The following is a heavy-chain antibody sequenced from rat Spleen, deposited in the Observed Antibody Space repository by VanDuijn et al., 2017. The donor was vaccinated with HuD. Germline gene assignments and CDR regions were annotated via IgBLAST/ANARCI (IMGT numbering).Heavy chain of an antibody. CDR1: GFTFSNYD. CDR2: ISTGGGNT. CDR3: ARMNYYDGTYY. J-gene: IGHJ3*01. V-gene: IGHV5S23*01. Sequence: EVQLVESDGGLVQPGRSLKLSCAASGFTFSNYDMAWVRQAPTKGLEWVASISTGGGNTYYPDSVKGRFTVSRDIAKSTLYLHMNDLRSEDTATYYCARMNYYDGTYYWGQGTLVTVSS. D-gene: IGHD1-12*02.